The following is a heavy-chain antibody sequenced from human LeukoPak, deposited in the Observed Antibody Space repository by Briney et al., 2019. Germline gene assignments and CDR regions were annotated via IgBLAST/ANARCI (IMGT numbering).Heavy chain of an antibody. CDR2: ISTSSRYI. V-gene: IGHV3-21*01. Sequence: GGSLRLSCAASGFTFSSYSMNWVRQAPGKGLEWVSSISTSSRYIYYADSVKGRFTISRDNAKNSLFLQMNSLRAEDTAVYYCARDYSPPHYYDSSGYFDSWGQGTLVTVSP. D-gene: IGHD3-22*01. CDR3: ARDYSPPHYYDSSGYFDS. CDR1: GFTFSSYS. J-gene: IGHJ4*02.